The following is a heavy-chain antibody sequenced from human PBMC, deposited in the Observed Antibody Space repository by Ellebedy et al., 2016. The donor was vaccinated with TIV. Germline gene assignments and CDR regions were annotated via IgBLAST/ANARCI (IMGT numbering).Heavy chain of an antibody. Sequence: GGSLRLSXAASGFTFSDYSMNWVRQARGKGLQWFSSISSSSSYIYYADSVKGRFTISRDNAKNSLYLQMNSLRGEDTAVYYCARVPYGSGTYTVDYWGQGTLVTVSS. J-gene: IGHJ4*02. D-gene: IGHD3-10*01. V-gene: IGHV3-21*01. CDR2: ISSSSSYI. CDR1: GFTFSDYS. CDR3: ARVPYGSGTYTVDY.